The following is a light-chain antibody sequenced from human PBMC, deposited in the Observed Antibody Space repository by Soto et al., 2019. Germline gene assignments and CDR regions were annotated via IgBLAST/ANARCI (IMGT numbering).Light chain of an antibody. CDR3: QQRTRWPMT. CDR1: QSVSSY. CDR2: DGS. Sequence: EIVLTQSQATLSVSQGERATISCLASQSVSSYLNWYQQRPGQAPRPLIYDGSKRAAGVPDRISGDGSGTDYTLTISSLEPEDFAVYYCQQRTRWPMTFGQGTRLEI. V-gene: IGKV3-11*01. J-gene: IGKJ5*01.